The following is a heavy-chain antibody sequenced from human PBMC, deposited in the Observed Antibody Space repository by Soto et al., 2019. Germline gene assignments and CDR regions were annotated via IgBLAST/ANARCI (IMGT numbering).Heavy chain of an antibody. Sequence: EVQLVESGGGLVQPGGSLRLSCAASGFTFSSYEMNWVRQAPGKGLEWVSYISSSGSTIYYADSVKGRFTISRDNAKNSMYLQMNSLRAEDTAVYYCAREKRGYYDFWSNTNWDSYYYYGMEVWGQGTTVTVSS. CDR3: AREKRGYYDFWSNTNWDSYYYYGMEV. CDR2: ISSSGSTI. J-gene: IGHJ6*02. D-gene: IGHD3-3*01. V-gene: IGHV3-48*03. CDR1: GFTFSSYE.